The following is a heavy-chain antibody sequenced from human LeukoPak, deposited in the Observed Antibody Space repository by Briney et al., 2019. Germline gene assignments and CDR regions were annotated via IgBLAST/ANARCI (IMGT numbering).Heavy chain of an antibody. CDR3: ATSSGSYSVDAFDI. V-gene: IGHV1-69*06. D-gene: IGHD1-26*01. CDR2: IIPIFGTA. J-gene: IGHJ3*02. Sequence: SVKVSCKASGGTFISYAISWVRQAPGQGLEWMGGIIPIFGTANYAQKFQGRVTMTEDTSTDTAYMELSSLRSEDTAVYYCATSSGSYSVDAFDIWGQGTMVTVSS. CDR1: GGTFISYA.